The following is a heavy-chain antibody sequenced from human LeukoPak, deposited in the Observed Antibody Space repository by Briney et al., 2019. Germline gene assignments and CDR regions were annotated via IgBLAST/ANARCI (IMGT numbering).Heavy chain of an antibody. D-gene: IGHD5-24*01. J-gene: IGHJ4*02. CDR2: ISPYNSNT. CDR3: ARDIVEMATIPGDY. Sequence: ASVKVSCKSSGYTFTTYGISWMRQAPGQSLEWMGWISPYNSNTNYAQKLQGRVTMTTDTSTSTAYMELRSLRSDDTAVYYCARDIVEMATIPGDYWGQGTLVTVSS. CDR1: GYTFTTYG. V-gene: IGHV1-18*01.